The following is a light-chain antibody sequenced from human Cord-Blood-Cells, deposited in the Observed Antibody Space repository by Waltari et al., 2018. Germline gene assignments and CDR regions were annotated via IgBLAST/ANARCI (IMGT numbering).Light chain of an antibody. J-gene: IGKJ4*01. CDR2: EVS. V-gene: IGKV2-29*02. CDR3: MPGLHLRRT. CDR1: QSLLHSDGKTY. Sequence: DIVMTQTPLSLSVTPGQPASISCKSSQSLLHSDGKTYLYWYLQKPGQSPQLLIYEVSSRLSGVPDRFSGSGSGTDVTLYISRVEAEDVGVYYCMPGLHLRRTFGGGTKVEIK.